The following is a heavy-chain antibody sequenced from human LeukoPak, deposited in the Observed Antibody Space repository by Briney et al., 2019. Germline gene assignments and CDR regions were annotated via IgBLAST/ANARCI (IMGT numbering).Heavy chain of an antibody. D-gene: IGHD6-19*01. Sequence: SETLSLTCAVYGGSFSGYYWSWIRQPPGKGLEWTGEINHSGSTNYNPSLKSRVTISVDTSKNQFSLKLSSVTAADTAVYYCARGISGWYRYYGMDVWGKGTTVTVSS. CDR3: ARGISGWYRYYGMDV. V-gene: IGHV4-34*01. J-gene: IGHJ6*04. CDR2: INHSGST. CDR1: GGSFSGYY.